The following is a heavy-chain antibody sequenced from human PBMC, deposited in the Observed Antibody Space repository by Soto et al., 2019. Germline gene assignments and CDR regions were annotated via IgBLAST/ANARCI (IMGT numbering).Heavy chain of an antibody. CDR2: FYYSRGT. V-gene: IGHV4-59*01. Sequence: PSETLSLTCTVSGGSISSDFWTWIRQPPGKGLEWIGHFYYSRGTKYNPALKSRVTIGADTSRNQVSLKLGSFTAADTAVYYCARGRHCVSGHCSGYPNLWFDPWGQGILVTVSS. D-gene: IGHD5-12*01. CDR1: GGSISSDF. J-gene: IGHJ5*02. CDR3: ARGRHCVSGHCSGYPNLWFDP.